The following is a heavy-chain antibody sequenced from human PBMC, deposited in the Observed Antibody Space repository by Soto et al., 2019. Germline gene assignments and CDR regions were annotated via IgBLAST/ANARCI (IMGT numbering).Heavy chain of an antibody. D-gene: IGHD4-17*01. V-gene: IGHV4-59*08. CDR3: ARRYGDCFDF. Sequence: SETLSLTSTVSGGSISSYDWSWIRQPPGKGLEWIGYIYYSGSTNYSPSLKSRVTISVDTSKNQFSLKLSSVTAADTAVYYCARRYGDCFDFWGQGTLVTVSS. CDR1: GGSISSYD. CDR2: IYYSGST. J-gene: IGHJ4*02.